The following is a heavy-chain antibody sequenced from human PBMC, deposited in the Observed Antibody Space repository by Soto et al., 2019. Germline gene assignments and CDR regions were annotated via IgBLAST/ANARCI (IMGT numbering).Heavy chain of an antibody. CDR3: ARLVGGCNRAGCSTCRRDN. V-gene: IGHV2-5*02. J-gene: IGHJ4*02. D-gene: IGHD2-2*01. CDR2: IYWDDDK. CDR1: GFSLSTRGEG. Sequence: QITLKESGPTLVKPTQTLTLTCTFAGFSLSTRGEGVGWIRQPPGKALEWLALIYWDDDKHYSPSLETRVTITKDTSVNEVVLTMTNRGPVDTGTYFCARLVGGCNRAGCSTCRRDNWGQGTLVTVSS.